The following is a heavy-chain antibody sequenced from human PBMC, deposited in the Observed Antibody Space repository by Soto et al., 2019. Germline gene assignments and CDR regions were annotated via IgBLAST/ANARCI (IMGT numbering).Heavy chain of an antibody. CDR1: GYSFTNYW. V-gene: IGHV5-51*01. CDR2: IYPGDSDT. Sequence: PGESLKIPCKGSGYSFTNYWIAWVRPMPGKGLEWMGIIYPGDSDTRYRPSFQGQVTIPADKSISTAYLQRSSLKASDTAMYYCARHGAINGSGTYGVDPWGQGTLVTVSS. J-gene: IGHJ5*02. CDR3: ARHGAINGSGTYGVDP. D-gene: IGHD3-10*01.